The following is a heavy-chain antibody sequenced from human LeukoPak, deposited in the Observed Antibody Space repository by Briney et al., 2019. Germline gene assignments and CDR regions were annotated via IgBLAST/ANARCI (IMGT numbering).Heavy chain of an antibody. CDR3: ASNYGSGSPLRAFDI. Sequence: GESLKISCQGSGYSFTSYWIGWVRQVPGKGLEWMGIIYPGDSDTRYSPSFQGQVTISADKSISTAYLQWSSLKASDTAMYYCASNYGSGSPLRAFDIWGQGTMVTVSS. D-gene: IGHD3-10*01. CDR1: GYSFTSYW. CDR2: IYPGDSDT. V-gene: IGHV5-51*01. J-gene: IGHJ3*02.